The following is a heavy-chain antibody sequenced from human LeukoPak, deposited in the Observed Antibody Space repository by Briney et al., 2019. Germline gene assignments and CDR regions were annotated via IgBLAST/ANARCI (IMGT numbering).Heavy chain of an antibody. D-gene: IGHD3-22*01. Sequence: SETLSLTCAVYGGSFSGYYWSWIRQPPGKGLEWIGNIYYSGSNYYNPSLKSRVTISVDTSKNQFSLKLSSVTAADTAVYHCASAYFYDSSGYDYAGLGHCFDYWGQGTLVTVSS. CDR1: GGSFSGYY. CDR2: IYYSGSN. J-gene: IGHJ4*02. CDR3: ASAYFYDSSGYDYAGLGHCFDY. V-gene: IGHV4-34*01.